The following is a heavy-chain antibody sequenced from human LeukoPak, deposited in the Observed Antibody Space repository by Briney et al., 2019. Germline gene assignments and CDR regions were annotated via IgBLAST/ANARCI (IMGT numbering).Heavy chain of an antibody. D-gene: IGHD3-16*01. Sequence: ASVKVSCKASGDTFNNFGFSWVRQAPGHGLEWLGGIIPLFHSTEYAPKFQGRVTITADESTSSVYMELSSLRSEDTALYYCARGPNSGGGYWGQGTLVTVSS. V-gene: IGHV1-69*13. CDR2: IIPLFHST. J-gene: IGHJ4*02. CDR1: GDTFNNFG. CDR3: ARGPNSGGGY.